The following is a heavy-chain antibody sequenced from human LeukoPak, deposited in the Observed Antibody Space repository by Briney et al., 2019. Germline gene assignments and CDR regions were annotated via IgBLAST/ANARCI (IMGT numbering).Heavy chain of an antibody. Sequence: ASVKVSCKASGYTFTSYGISWVRQAPGQGLEWMGWINPNSGGTNYAQKFQGRVTMTRDTSISTAYMELSRLRSDDTAVYYCARTYCSGGSCYGFGGYYYYMDVWGKGTTVTVSS. J-gene: IGHJ6*03. CDR2: INPNSGGT. D-gene: IGHD2-15*01. CDR1: GYTFTSYG. CDR3: ARTYCSGGSCYGFGGYYYYMDV. V-gene: IGHV1-2*02.